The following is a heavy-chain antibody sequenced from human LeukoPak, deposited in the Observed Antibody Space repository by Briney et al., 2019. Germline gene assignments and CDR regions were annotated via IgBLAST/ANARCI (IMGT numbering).Heavy chain of an antibody. J-gene: IGHJ5*01. CDR1: GFTFSGSA. D-gene: IGHD2-21*02. Sequence: PGGSLRLSCAASGFTFSGSAMHWVRQASGKGLEWVGRIRSKANSYATAYAASVKGRFTISRDDSKNTAYLQMNSLKTEDTAVYYCAKDPPFAYCSGDCYSWFDSWGQGTLVTVSS. CDR2: IRSKANSYAT. CDR3: AKDPPFAYCSGDCYSWFDS. V-gene: IGHV3-73*01.